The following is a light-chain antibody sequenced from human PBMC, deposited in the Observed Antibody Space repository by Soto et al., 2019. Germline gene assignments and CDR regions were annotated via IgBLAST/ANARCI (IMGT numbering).Light chain of an antibody. CDR2: GAS. V-gene: IGKV3-15*01. J-gene: IGKJ4*01. CDR1: QSVSSN. CDR3: QQYNNWPPLT. Sequence: EIVRTQSPATLSVSPGERATLSCRASQSVSSNLAWYQQKPGQAPRLLIYGASTRATGIPARFSGSGSGPEFTLTISSLQSEDLAVYYCQQYNNWPPLTFGGGTKVEIK.